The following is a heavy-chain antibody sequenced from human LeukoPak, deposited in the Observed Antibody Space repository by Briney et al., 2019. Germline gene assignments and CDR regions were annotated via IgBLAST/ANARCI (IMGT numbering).Heavy chain of an antibody. D-gene: IGHD3-3*01. V-gene: IGHV1-2*02. J-gene: IGHJ6*03. CDR3: ARDGYYDFWSGYYSYYYYYMDV. CDR1: GYTFTGYY. Sequence: ASVKVSCKASGYTFTGYYMHWVRQAPGQGLEWMGWINPNSGGTNYAQKFQGRVTMTRDTSISTAYMELSRLRSDDTAVYYCARDGYYDFWSGYYSYYYYYMDVWGKGTTVTVSS. CDR2: INPNSGGT.